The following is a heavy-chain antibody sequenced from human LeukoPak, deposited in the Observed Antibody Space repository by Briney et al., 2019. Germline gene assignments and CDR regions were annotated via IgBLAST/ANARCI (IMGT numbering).Heavy chain of an antibody. CDR3: AKIVHRTAGCFDY. D-gene: IGHD2-15*01. Sequence: GGTLRLSCAASGFTFSSYGMSWVRQAPGKGLEWVSAISGSGGSTYYADSVKGRFTISRDNSKNTLYLQMNSLRAEDTAVYYCAKIVHRTAGCFDYWGQGTLVTVSS. CDR1: GFTFSSYG. CDR2: ISGSGGST. V-gene: IGHV3-23*01. J-gene: IGHJ4*02.